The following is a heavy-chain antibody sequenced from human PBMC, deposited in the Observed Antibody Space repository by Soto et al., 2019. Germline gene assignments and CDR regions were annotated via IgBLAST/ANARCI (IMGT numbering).Heavy chain of an antibody. CDR1: GGTFSSYA. D-gene: IGHD2-15*01. J-gene: IGHJ4*02. V-gene: IGHV1-69*06. CDR3: ATGYCSGGSCYPPPYFDY. Sequence: QVQLVQSGAEVKKPGSSVKVSCKASGGTFSSYAISWVRQAPGQGLEWMGGIIPIFGTANYAQKFQGRVTITADKYTSTAYMELSSLRSEDTAVYYCATGYCSGGSCYPPPYFDYWGQGTLVTVSS. CDR2: IIPIFGTA.